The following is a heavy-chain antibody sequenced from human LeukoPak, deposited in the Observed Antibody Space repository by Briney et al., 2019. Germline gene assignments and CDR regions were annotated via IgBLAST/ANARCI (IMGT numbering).Heavy chain of an antibody. CDR3: ASGYSSSWSYYYYYMDV. J-gene: IGHJ6*03. CDR1: GGSFSGYY. Sequence: TSETLSLTCAVYGGSFSGYYWSWIRQPPGKGLEWIGEINHSGSTNYNPSLKSRVTISVDTSKNQFSLKLSSVTAADTAVYYCASGYSSSWSYYYYYMDVWGKGTTVTVSS. V-gene: IGHV4-34*01. CDR2: INHSGST. D-gene: IGHD6-13*01.